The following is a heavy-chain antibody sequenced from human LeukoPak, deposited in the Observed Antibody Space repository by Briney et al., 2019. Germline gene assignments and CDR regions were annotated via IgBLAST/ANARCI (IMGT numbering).Heavy chain of an antibody. CDR2: IYSGGST. CDR3: ALDWGE. CDR1: GFTLSNSW. J-gene: IGHJ1*01. Sequence: GGSLRLSCAVSGFTLSNSWMHWVRQAPGKGLEWVSIIYSGGSTYYADSVKGRFTISRDNSKNTLYLQMNSLRADDTAVYYCALDWGEWGQGTLVTVSS. V-gene: IGHV3-53*01. D-gene: IGHD7-27*01.